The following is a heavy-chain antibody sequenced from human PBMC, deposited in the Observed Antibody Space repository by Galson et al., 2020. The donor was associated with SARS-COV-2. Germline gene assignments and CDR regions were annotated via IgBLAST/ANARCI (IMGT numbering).Heavy chain of an antibody. CDR2: IYPADSEP. CDR3: VRQRGLRSRVRDSVGFGI. D-gene: IGHD1-26*01. CDR1: GYTFTNYW. J-gene: IGHJ3*02. Sequence: GESLKISCRASGYTFTNYWIGWVRQMPGKGLEWMGIIYPADSEPRYSPSFQDQVSISADKSINTAYLHWSSLKASDTAIYYCVRQRGLRSRVRDSVGFGIWCQGRRVTVSS. V-gene: IGHV5-51*01.